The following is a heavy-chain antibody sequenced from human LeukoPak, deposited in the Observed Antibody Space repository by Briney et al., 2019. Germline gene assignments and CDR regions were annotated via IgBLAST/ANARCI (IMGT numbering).Heavy chain of an antibody. CDR2: INPNSGGT. CDR3: ARDPGSYFYYYYGMDV. V-gene: IGHV1-2*02. J-gene: IGHJ6*02. CDR1: GYTFTGYY. Sequence: GASVKVSCKASGYTFTGYYMHWVRQAPGQGLAWMGWINPNSGGTNYAQKFQGRVTMTRDTSISTDYMELSRLRSDDTAVYYCARDPGSYFYYYYGMDVWGQGTTVTVSS. D-gene: IGHD1-26*01.